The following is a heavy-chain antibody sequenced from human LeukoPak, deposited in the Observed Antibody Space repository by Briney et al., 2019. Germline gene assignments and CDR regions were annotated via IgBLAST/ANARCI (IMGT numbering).Heavy chain of an antibody. CDR1: GFPFSSYE. V-gene: IGHV3-48*03. D-gene: IGHD2-2*01. CDR2: IDTSSTTI. J-gene: IGHJ4*02. Sequence: GGSLRLSCAASGFPFSSYEMNWVRQAPGKGPEWISYIDTSSTTICYIDSVKGRFTISRDNAKDSLYLQMNSLRVEDTAVYYCARDSAVPAAQLDHWGQGTLVTVSS. CDR3: ARDSAVPAAQLDH.